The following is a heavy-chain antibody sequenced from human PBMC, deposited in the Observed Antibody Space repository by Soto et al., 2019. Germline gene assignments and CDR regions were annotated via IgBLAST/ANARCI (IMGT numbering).Heavy chain of an antibody. CDR1: GFTFSYHA. Sequence: QVQLVESGGGVVQPGRSLRLSCAASGFTFSYHALNWVRQAPGKGLEWVAVISYDGDNKYIAEAVKGRLTISGDNPKNTVSLQMNSLRTEDTAMYFCARGTTTSAFSVMDVWGQGTTVTVSS. D-gene: IGHD1-1*01. CDR2: ISYDGDNK. J-gene: IGHJ6*02. CDR3: ARGTTTSAFSVMDV. V-gene: IGHV3-30-3*01.